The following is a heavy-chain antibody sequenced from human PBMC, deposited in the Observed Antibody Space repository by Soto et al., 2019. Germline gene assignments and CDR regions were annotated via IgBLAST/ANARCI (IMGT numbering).Heavy chain of an antibody. Sequence: SETLSLTCAVYGGSFSGYYWSWIRQPPGKGLEWIGEINHSGSTNYNPSLKSRVTISVDTSKNQFSLKLSSVTAADTAVYYCARAPNYDILTGYYSKNNWFDPWGQGTLVTVSS. CDR2: INHSGST. CDR1: GGSFSGYY. J-gene: IGHJ5*02. V-gene: IGHV4-34*01. D-gene: IGHD3-9*01. CDR3: ARAPNYDILTGYYSKNNWFDP.